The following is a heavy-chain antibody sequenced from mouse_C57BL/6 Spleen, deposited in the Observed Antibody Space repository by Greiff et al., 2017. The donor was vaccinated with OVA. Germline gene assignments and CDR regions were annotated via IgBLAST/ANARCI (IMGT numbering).Heavy chain of an antibody. CDR1: GYTFTSYW. CDR3: ARGYYGSSRTWFAY. J-gene: IGHJ3*01. CDR2: IYPSDSET. Sequence: QVQLQQSGAELVRPGSSVKLSCKASGYTFTSYWMDWVKQRPGQGLEWIGNIYPSDSETHYNQKFKDKATLTVDKSSSTAYMQLSSLTSEVSAVYYCARGYYGSSRTWFAYWGQGTLVTVSA. D-gene: IGHD1-1*01. V-gene: IGHV1-61*01.